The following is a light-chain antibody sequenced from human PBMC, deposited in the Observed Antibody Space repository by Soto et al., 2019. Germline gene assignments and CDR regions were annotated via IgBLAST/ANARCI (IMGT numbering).Light chain of an antibody. CDR1: QSLLHSNGYNY. V-gene: IGKV2-28*01. Sequence: DIVMTQTPLSLPVTPGEPASISCRSSQSLLHSNGYNYLDWYLQKPGQSPQLLIYMGSNRASGVPDRFSASGSGTDFTLKISRVEAEDVGVYYCMQILQTPLTFGGGNKVDIK. CDR3: MQILQTPLT. J-gene: IGKJ4*01. CDR2: MGS.